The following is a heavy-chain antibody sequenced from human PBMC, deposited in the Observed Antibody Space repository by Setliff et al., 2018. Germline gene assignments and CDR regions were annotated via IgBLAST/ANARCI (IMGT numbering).Heavy chain of an antibody. V-gene: IGHV3-48*01. Sequence: GGSLRLSCAAPGFIFSAYDMNWVRQAPGKGPEWVAHISSGSGIIKYADSVNGRFTVSRDNAKNSLFLQMNSLRAADTAVYHCARVRDYYDSSVYWAYYFDHWGQGALVTVSS. D-gene: IGHD3-22*01. CDR2: ISSGSGII. CDR1: GFIFSAYD. CDR3: ARVRDYYDSSVYWAYYFDH. J-gene: IGHJ4*02.